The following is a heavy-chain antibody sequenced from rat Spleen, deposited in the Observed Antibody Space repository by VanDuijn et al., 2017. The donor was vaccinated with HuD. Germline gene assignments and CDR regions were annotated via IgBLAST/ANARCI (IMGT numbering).Heavy chain of an antibody. D-gene: IGHD1-12*02. Sequence: EVQLVESDGGLVQPGRSLKLSCAASGFTFSDYYMAWVRQAPTKGLEWVATISYDGRSTYYRDSVKGRFTISRDNARSTLYLQMDTLRSEDTATYYCTTGAGTWFAYWGQGTLVTVSS. CDR2: ISYDGRST. J-gene: IGHJ3*01. V-gene: IGHV5-20*01. CDR1: GFTFSDYY. CDR3: TTGAGTWFAY.